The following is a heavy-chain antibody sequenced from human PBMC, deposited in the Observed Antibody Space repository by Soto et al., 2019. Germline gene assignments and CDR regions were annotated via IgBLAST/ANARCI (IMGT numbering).Heavy chain of an antibody. J-gene: IGHJ5*02. V-gene: IGHV4-31*03. Sequence: SETLSLTCTVSGASLHIGGYYWAWIRQNPGKGLEWIGYIYYTGVTYYNPSLGSRVNISVDTSKNQFSLELTSVTAAETAVYYCAREGSSTANWLDPWGQGPLVTVSS. CDR1: GASLHIGGYY. CDR3: AREGSSTANWLDP. CDR2: IYYTGVT. D-gene: IGHD2-2*01.